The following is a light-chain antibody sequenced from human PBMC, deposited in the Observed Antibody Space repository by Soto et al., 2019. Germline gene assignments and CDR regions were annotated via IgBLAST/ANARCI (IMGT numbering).Light chain of an antibody. CDR3: QQRKNWPGT. CDR2: DAS. CDR1: QSVSSY. J-gene: IGKJ1*01. Sequence: ESVLTQSPATLSLSPGERATLSCRASQSVSSYLAWHQQKPGQAPRLLIYDASKRATGIPARFSGSGSGTDFTLTISSLEPEDFAVYYCQQRKNWPGTFGQGTKVDIK. V-gene: IGKV3-11*01.